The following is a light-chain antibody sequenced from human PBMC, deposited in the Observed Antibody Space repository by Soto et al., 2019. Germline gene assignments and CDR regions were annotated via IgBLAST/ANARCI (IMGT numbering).Light chain of an antibody. V-gene: IGKV3-11*01. Sequence: EIVMRQSPATLSVSPGERATLSCRASQSVSSNLAWYQQKPGQAPRLLIYDASKRAPGTPARFTGSGSGTDFTLTISSLESEDFAVYYCQQRSSGPHTFGGGTKVEIK. CDR1: QSVSSN. J-gene: IGKJ4*01. CDR3: QQRSSGPHT. CDR2: DAS.